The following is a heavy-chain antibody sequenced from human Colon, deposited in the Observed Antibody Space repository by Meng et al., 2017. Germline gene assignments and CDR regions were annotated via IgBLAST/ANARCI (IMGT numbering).Heavy chain of an antibody. CDR1: GFTFSTYG. J-gene: IGHJ4*02. CDR3: TADTVEPLAQIDH. Sequence: QVQLVESGGGVVQPGRSLRLSCAASGFTFSTYGMHWVRQAPGKGLEWVAVFWYDGVNKFYADSVKGRFTISRDNSKSTLYLQMNSLRAEDTALYYCTADTVEPLAQIDHWGQGTLVTVSS. V-gene: IGHV3-33*01. D-gene: IGHD1-26*01. CDR2: FWYDGVNK.